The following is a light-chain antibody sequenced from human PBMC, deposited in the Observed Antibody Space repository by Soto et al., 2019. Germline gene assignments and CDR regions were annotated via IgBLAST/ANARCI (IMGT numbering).Light chain of an antibody. CDR3: QQRSNWLT. CDR2: DAS. Sequence: EILLTQSPDALSLSPAERSTLSCRASQSVSSNLAWYQQKPGQAPRLLIYDASNRATGIPARFSGSGSGTDFTLTISSLEPEDFAVYYCQQRSNWLTFGGGTKVDIK. J-gene: IGKJ4*01. CDR1: QSVSSN. V-gene: IGKV3-11*01.